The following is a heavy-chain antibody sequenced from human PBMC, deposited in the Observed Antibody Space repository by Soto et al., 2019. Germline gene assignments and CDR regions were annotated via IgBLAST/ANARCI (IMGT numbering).Heavy chain of an antibody. J-gene: IGHJ4*02. Sequence: EVQLLESGGGLVQPGGSLRLSCAASGVTFSDYAMSWVRQAPGKGLEWVSAINASGGTTYYADSVRGRFTISRDNSKNTLYLQMNGLRAEDTVVYFCAKDRKSGSGWYWDYWGQGTLVTVSS. D-gene: IGHD6-19*01. V-gene: IGHV3-23*01. CDR2: INASGGTT. CDR1: GVTFSDYA. CDR3: AKDRKSGSGWYWDY.